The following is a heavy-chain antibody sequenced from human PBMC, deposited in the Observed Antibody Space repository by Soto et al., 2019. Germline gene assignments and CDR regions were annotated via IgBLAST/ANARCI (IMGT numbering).Heavy chain of an antibody. Sequence: PSETLPLTCTVSGGSISSYYWSWIRQPPGKGLEWIGYIYYSGSTNYNPSLKSRVTISVDTSKNQFSLKLSSVTAADTAVYYCARQAGYCSGGSCYHDAFDIWGQGTMVTVSS. V-gene: IGHV4-59*08. CDR2: IYYSGST. J-gene: IGHJ3*02. CDR3: ARQAGYCSGGSCYHDAFDI. CDR1: GGSISSYY. D-gene: IGHD2-15*01.